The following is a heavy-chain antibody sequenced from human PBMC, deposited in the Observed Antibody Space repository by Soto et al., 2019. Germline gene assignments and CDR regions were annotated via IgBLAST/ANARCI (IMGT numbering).Heavy chain of an antibody. CDR3: ARGGAYYDILTGSNWFDP. Sequence: PSETLSLTCAVSGGSISSGGYSWSWIRQPPGKGLEWIGYIYHSGSTYYNPSLKSRVTISVDRSKNQFSLKLSSVTAADTAAYYCARGGAYYDILTGSNWFDPWGQGTLVTVSS. V-gene: IGHV4-30-2*01. D-gene: IGHD3-9*01. J-gene: IGHJ5*02. CDR2: IYHSGST. CDR1: GGSISSGGYS.